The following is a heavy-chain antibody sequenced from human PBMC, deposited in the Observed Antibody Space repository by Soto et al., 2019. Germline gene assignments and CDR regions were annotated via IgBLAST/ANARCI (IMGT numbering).Heavy chain of an antibody. CDR1: RFTCSTYS. Sequence: EVQLLESGGGLVHPGGSLRLSWAASRFTCSTYSMAWVPKTPGKGPVWVSGLSGGGADTFYADSARGRFTITVDNSRNTVYLQMISLRVEDSAIYYCAIWDGYGDAWVQGLLVTVSS. V-gene: IGHV3-23*01. J-gene: IGHJ4*02. CDR3: AIWDGYGDA. CDR2: LSGGGADT. D-gene: IGHD4-17*01.